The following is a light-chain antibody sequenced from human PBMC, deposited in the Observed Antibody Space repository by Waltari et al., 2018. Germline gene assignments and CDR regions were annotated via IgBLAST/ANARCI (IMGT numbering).Light chain of an antibody. J-gene: IGKJ1*01. CDR1: QSISTW. Sequence: DIQMTQSPSTLSASVGDRVTITCRASQSISTWVAWYQQKPGKAPKLVIYKASRLDSGGPSRFSGSGSGTEFTLTISSLQSDDFGAYYCQQYNSYSRTFGQGTKVEI. CDR3: QQYNSYSRT. CDR2: KAS. V-gene: IGKV1-5*03.